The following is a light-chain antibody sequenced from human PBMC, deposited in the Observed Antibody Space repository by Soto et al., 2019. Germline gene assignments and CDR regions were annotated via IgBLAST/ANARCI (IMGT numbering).Light chain of an antibody. V-gene: IGKV3-15*01. Sequence: EIVLTQSPGTLSLSPGERATLSCRASQSVSSSYLAWYQQKPGQAPRLLIYGASTRATGIPARFSGSGSGTEFTLTISSLQSEDFALYYCQQYNSWPQTLGQGTKVDI. J-gene: IGKJ1*01. CDR3: QQYNSWPQT. CDR2: GAS. CDR1: QSVSSSY.